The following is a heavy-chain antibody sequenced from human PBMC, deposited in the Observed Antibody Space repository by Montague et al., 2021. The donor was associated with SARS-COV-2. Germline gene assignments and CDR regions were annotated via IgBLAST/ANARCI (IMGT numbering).Heavy chain of an antibody. D-gene: IGHD7-27*01. Sequence: SETLSLTCVVSDVSLSSSTWWSWVRQSPGKGLEWVGETYLSGFTXYNPSVKSRVTISLDDSRSQFSLRLTSVTAADTAVDFCARGGLGNRGFDYWGQGALVTVSS. J-gene: IGHJ4*02. CDR1: DVSLSSSTW. V-gene: IGHV4-4*02. CDR3: ARGGLGNRGFDY. CDR2: TYLSGFT.